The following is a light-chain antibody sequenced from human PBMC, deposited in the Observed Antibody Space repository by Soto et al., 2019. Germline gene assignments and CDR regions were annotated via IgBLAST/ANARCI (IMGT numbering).Light chain of an antibody. CDR3: QQYAYSPLT. J-gene: IGKJ4*01. CDR1: QNVGRNY. Sequence: EIVLTQSPGTLSLSPGERATISCRASQNVGRNYLAWFQQRPGQAPRLLIFGASSRATGTPDRISGSGSGTDFTLTIHEMEPDDFAGYYCQQYAYSPLTFGAGTKVEFK. CDR2: GAS. V-gene: IGKV3-20*01.